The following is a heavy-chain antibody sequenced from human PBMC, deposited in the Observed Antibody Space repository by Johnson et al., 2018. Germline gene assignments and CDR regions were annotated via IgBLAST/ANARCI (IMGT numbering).Heavy chain of an antibody. J-gene: IGHJ1*01. CDR2: IWQDGSNK. CDR3: AREYDSSGYYLEYFQH. V-gene: IGHV3-33*01. Sequence: VRLVESGGGVVQPGRSLRLSCAASGFTFSTYGMHWVRQAPGKGLEWVALIWQDGSNKNYADSVKGRFTISRDNSKNTLYLQMNSLRAEDTAVYYCAREYDSSGYYLEYFQHWGQGTLVTVSS. CDR1: GFTFSTYG. D-gene: IGHD3-22*01.